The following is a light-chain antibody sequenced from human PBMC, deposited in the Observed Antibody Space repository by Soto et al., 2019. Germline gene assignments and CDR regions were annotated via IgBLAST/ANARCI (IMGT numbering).Light chain of an antibody. V-gene: IGLV2-14*01. Sequence: QSVLTQPASVSGSPGQSITISCTGTSSDVGGYKYVSWYQQHPGKAPKLMIYEVSNRPSGVSNRFSGSKSGNTASLTISGLQAEDEDDYYCSSYTSSSTLVFGGGTKRTVL. CDR1: SSDVGGYKY. J-gene: IGLJ3*02. CDR2: EVS. CDR3: SSYTSSSTLV.